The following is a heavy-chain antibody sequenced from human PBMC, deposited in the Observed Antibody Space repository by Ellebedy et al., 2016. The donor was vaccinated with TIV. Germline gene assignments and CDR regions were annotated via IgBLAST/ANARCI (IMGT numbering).Heavy chain of an antibody. Sequence: GESLKISCKGSGYSFTSYWIGWVRQMPGKGLEWMGIIYPGDSDTRYSPSFQGQVIISADKSITTAYLQWSSLKASDTAIYYCARQRSSASWFLDYFDFWGQGTLVTVSS. D-gene: IGHD2-2*01. CDR2: IYPGDSDT. J-gene: IGHJ4*02. CDR1: GYSFTSYW. CDR3: ARQRSSASWFLDYFDF. V-gene: IGHV5-51*01.